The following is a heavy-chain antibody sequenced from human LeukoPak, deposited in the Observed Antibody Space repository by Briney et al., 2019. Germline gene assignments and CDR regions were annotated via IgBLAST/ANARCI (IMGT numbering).Heavy chain of an antibody. J-gene: IGHJ4*02. CDR3: AKTALAVAGIVPVESELDY. CDR2: ISGGGGNK. CDR1: GFTFNNYA. D-gene: IGHD6-19*01. Sequence: GGSLRLSCAASGFTFNNYAMSWVRQAPGKGLEWVSAISGGGGNKFYADSVKGRFTISRDNPENTLYLQMNSLRADDTAVYYCAKTALAVAGIVPVESELDYWGQGTLVTVSS. V-gene: IGHV3-23*01.